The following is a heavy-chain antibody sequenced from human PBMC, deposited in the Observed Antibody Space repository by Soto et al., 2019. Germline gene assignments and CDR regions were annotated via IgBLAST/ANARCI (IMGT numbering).Heavy chain of an antibody. CDR3: ARDVIGGVARPGDY. Sequence: QVQLQESGPGLVKPSQTLSFTCTVSGGSISSGNYYWSWIRQHPERGLEWIGYIYHSGSAYYNLALKSRVTMTVETSKNQFSLRLSSVTAADTAIYYCARDVIGGVARPGDYWGQGTLVTVSS. D-gene: IGHD6-6*01. J-gene: IGHJ4*02. V-gene: IGHV4-31*03. CDR2: IYHSGSA. CDR1: GGSISSGNYY.